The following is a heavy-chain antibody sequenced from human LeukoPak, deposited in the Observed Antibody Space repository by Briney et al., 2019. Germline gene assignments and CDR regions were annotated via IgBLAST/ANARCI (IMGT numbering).Heavy chain of an antibody. CDR3: AKDRQWLVRGCYYYGMDV. CDR2: IWYDGSNK. D-gene: IGHD6-19*01. V-gene: IGHV3-33*06. Sequence: GGSLRLSCAASGFTFSSYGMHWVRQAPGKGLEWVAVIWYDGSNKYYADSVKGRFTISRDNSKNTLYLQMNSLRAEDTAVYYCAKDRQWLVRGCYYYGMDVWGQGTTVTVSS. J-gene: IGHJ6*02. CDR1: GFTFSSYG.